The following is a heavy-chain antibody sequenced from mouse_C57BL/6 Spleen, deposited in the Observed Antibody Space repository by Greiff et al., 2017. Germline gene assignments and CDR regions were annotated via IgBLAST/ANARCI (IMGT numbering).Heavy chain of an antibody. CDR2: INPSSGYT. CDR1: GYTFTSYT. Sequence: QVQLKQSGAELARPGASVKMSCKASGYTFTSYTMHWVKQRPGQGLEWIGYINPSSGYTKYNQKFKDKATLTADKSSSTAYMQLSSLTSEDSAVYYCARSPDGYYGDDYYAMDYWGQGTSVTVSS. J-gene: IGHJ4*01. D-gene: IGHD2-3*01. CDR3: ARSPDGYYGDDYYAMDY. V-gene: IGHV1-4*01.